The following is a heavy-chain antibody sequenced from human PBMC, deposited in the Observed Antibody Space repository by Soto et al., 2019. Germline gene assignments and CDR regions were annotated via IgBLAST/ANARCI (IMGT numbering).Heavy chain of an antibody. Sequence: PGGSLRLSCAASGFTFDDYAMHWVRQAPGKGLEWVSGISWNSGSIGYADSVKGRFTISRDNAKNSLYLQMNSLRAEDTALYYCAKDLSSWYGGVDYWGQGTLVTVSS. V-gene: IGHV3-9*01. D-gene: IGHD6-13*01. CDR1: GFTFDDYA. J-gene: IGHJ4*02. CDR2: ISWNSGSI. CDR3: AKDLSSWYGGVDY.